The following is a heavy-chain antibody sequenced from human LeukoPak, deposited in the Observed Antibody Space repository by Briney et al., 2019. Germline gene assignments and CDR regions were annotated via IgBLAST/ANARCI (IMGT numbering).Heavy chain of an antibody. J-gene: IGHJ4*02. Sequence: SGGSLRLSCAASGFTFSSYGMHWVRQAPGKGLEWVAFIRYDGSNKYYADSVKGRFTISRDNSKNTLYLQMNSLRAEDTAVYYCASGIYEGLRYFDWLRRGDYWGQGTLVTVSS. CDR3: ASGIYEGLRYFDWLRRGDY. V-gene: IGHV3-30*02. CDR1: GFTFSSYG. D-gene: IGHD3-9*01. CDR2: IRYDGSNK.